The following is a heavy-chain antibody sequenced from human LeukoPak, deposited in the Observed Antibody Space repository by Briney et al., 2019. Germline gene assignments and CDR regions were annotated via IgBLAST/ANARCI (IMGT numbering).Heavy chain of an antibody. D-gene: IGHD6-13*01. CDR3: ARSAGIAAAGYDY. CDR1: GYTFTSYD. J-gene: IGHJ4*02. CDR2: MNPNSGNT. Sequence: ASVKVSCKASGYTFTSYDINWVRQATGQGLEWMGWMNPNSGNTGYAQKLQGRVTMTTDTSTSTAYMELRSLRSDDTAVYYCARSAGIAAAGYDYWGQGTLVTVSS. V-gene: IGHV1-8*01.